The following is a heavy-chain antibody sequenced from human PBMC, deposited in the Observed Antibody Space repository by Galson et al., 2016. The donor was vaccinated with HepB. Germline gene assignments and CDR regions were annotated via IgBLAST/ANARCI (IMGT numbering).Heavy chain of an antibody. CDR1: GASIKNSVYF. Sequence: TLSLTCTVSGASIKNSVYFWSWIRRHPEKGLEWIGYVAYHGRAFYNPSFRSRVSISVDTSDRQFSLSVTSVTAADTAVYYCARAFITFGGHVFNAFETWGQGTVVIVSS. CDR2: VAYHGRA. J-gene: IGHJ3*02. V-gene: IGHV4-31*03. CDR3: ARAFITFGGHVFNAFET. D-gene: IGHD3-16*01.